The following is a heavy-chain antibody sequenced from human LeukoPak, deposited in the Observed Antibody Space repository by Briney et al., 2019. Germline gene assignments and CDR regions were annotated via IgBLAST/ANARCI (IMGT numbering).Heavy chain of an antibody. V-gene: IGHV4-39*07. CDR1: GGYIITSGHY. CDR3: ARERSSSGGHNWFDP. J-gene: IGHJ5*02. D-gene: IGHD4-23*01. Sequence: SETLSLTCTVSGGYIITSGHYWGWIRQPPGKRLEWIGSVYYTGVTSTNPFFRSRMSISVDTSKNQFFLNLTSVNAADAAVYYCARERSSSGGHNWFDPWGQGTLVTVSS. CDR2: VYYTGVT.